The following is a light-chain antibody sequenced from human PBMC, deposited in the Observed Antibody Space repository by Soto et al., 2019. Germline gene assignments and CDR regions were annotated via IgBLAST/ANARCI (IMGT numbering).Light chain of an antibody. Sequence: SALTQPAPVSGAPGQSIPLSCTGARRDVGGYNYVSWYQQHPGKAPKLMIYDVSNRPSGVSNRFSGSKSGNTASLTISGLQAEDEADYYCSSYTSSSTSFGTGTKVTVL. CDR1: RRDVGGYNY. V-gene: IGLV2-14*01. J-gene: IGLJ1*01. CDR3: SSYTSSSTS. CDR2: DVS.